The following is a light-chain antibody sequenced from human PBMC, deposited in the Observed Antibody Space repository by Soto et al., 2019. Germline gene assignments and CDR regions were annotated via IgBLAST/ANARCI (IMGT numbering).Light chain of an antibody. Sequence: EIVMTQSPATLSVSPGERATLSCRASQSVSSNLAWYQQKPGQAPRLLIYGASTRATGIPGRFSGNGSGTDVTLTISSLEPEDFAVYYCQHHSNWLRTFGGGTKVDIK. J-gene: IGKJ4*01. CDR3: QHHSNWLRT. V-gene: IGKV3D-15*01. CDR2: GAS. CDR1: QSVSSN.